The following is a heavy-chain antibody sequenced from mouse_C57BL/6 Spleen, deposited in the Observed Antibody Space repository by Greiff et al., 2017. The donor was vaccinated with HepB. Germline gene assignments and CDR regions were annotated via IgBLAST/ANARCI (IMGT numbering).Heavy chain of an antibody. CDR1: GFSFNTYA. D-gene: IGHD2-5*01. V-gene: IGHV10-1*01. J-gene: IGHJ4*01. Sequence: EVQLVESGGGLVQPKGSLKLSCAASGFSFNTYAMNWVRQAPGKGLEWVARIRSKSNNYATYYADSVKDRFTISRDDSESMLYLQMNNLKTEDTAMYYCVRPYSNFYYAMDYWGQGTSVTVSS. CDR3: VRPYSNFYYAMDY. CDR2: IRSKSNNYAT.